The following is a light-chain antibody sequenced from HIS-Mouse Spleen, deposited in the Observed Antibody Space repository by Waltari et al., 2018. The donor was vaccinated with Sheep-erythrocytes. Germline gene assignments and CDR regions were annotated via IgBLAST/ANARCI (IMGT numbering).Light chain of an antibody. Sequence: QSVLTQPPSASGTPGQRVTISCPGSSSNTGSNYVYWYQQRPGTAPKLLLYRNNQRPSGVPDRFSGSKSGTSASLAISGLRSEDEADYYCAAWDDSLSGPVFGGGTKLTVL. CDR2: RNN. J-gene: IGLJ3*02. CDR1: SSNTGSNY. CDR3: AAWDDSLSGPV. V-gene: IGLV1-47*01.